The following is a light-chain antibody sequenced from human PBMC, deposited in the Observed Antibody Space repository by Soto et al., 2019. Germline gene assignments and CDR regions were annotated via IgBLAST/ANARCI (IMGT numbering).Light chain of an antibody. Sequence: DIVLTHSPGTLSLSPGERATLSCSASQSVSSSYLAWYQQNPGQAPRLLIYDASNRATGIPARFSGSGSGTEFTLTISSLEPEDFAVYYCQQHSNWPWTFGQGTKVDIK. J-gene: IGKJ1*01. CDR2: DAS. CDR3: QQHSNWPWT. CDR1: QSVSSSY. V-gene: IGKV3D-20*02.